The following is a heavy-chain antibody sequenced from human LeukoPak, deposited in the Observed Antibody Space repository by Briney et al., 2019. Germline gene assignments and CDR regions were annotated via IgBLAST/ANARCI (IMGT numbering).Heavy chain of an antibody. CDR3: AREYGGNYLRTFDY. D-gene: IGHD4-23*01. J-gene: IGHJ4*02. CDR1: GDSISGDTSY. CDR2: ILYTGTT. V-gene: IGHV4-39*02. Sequence: PSETLSLTCTVSGDSISGDTSYWGWIRQPPGEGLERIGNILYTGTTYHNPSLKSRVTISVDTSKNLFSLILSSVTAADTAVYYCAREYGGNYLRTFDYWGQGTLVTVSS.